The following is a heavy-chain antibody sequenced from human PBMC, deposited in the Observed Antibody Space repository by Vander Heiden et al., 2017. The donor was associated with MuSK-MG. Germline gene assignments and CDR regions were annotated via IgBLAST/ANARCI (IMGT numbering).Heavy chain of an antibody. CDR2: IFPGDSDT. CDR3: ARPVPDGGSSGIFSYFDL. CDR1: GYTFTTPG. V-gene: IGHV5-51*03. D-gene: IGHD2-15*01. J-gene: IGHJ2*01. Sequence: VNLLQCGAEVKRPGASLKLSCKGSGYTFTTPGVGRVPQMPGKGREWRGIIFPGDSDTRYSPSFKGQVTMSADKTICTAYRQWRSLKASETAMYYCARPVPDGGSSGIFSYFDLWGRGTLVTVSS.